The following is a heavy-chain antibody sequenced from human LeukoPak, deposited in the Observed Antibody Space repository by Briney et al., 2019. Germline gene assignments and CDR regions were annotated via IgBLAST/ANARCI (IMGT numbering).Heavy chain of an antibody. CDR1: GGSISSGGYY. D-gene: IGHD2-2*01. Sequence: PSETLSLTCTVSGGSISSGGYYWSWIRQHPGKGLEWIGYIYYSGSTYYNPSLKSRVTISVDTSKNQFSLKLSSVTAADTAVYYCARELPAARGDWFDPWGQGTLVTVSS. CDR2: IYYSGST. J-gene: IGHJ5*02. V-gene: IGHV4-31*03. CDR3: ARELPAARGDWFDP.